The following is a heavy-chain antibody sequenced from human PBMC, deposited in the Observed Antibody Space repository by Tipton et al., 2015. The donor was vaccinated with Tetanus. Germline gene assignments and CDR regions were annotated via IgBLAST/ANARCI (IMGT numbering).Heavy chain of an antibody. D-gene: IGHD2-2*01. V-gene: IGHV4-34*01. Sequence: TLSLTCAVSGGSFSSFYWSWIRQPPGKGLEWIGEINHRGGNSYNPSLKSRVTISMDTSKNQISLKLSSVTAADTAVYYCARRSYCSSSRCFDAFDLWGQGTMVTVSS. CDR2: INHRGGN. CDR3: ARRSYCSSSRCFDAFDL. J-gene: IGHJ3*01. CDR1: GGSFSSFY.